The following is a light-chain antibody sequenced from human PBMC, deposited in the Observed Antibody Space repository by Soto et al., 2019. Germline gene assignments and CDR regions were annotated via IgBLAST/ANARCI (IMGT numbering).Light chain of an antibody. CDR2: GVS. Sequence: EIVMTRSPATLSVSPGERATLSCRASQRLSSNLAWYQQKPGQAPRLLIYGVSTRATGVPARFSGSGSGTEFTLTISSLQSEDSAVYYCQQYKNWLALTFGGGTKVDIK. V-gene: IGKV3-15*01. CDR1: QRLSSN. CDR3: QQYKNWLALT. J-gene: IGKJ4*02.